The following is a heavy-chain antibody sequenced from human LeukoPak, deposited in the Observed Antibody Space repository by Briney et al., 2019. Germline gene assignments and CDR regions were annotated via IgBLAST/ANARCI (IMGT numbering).Heavy chain of an antibody. J-gene: IGHJ5*02. V-gene: IGHV3-7*01. D-gene: IGHD3-3*01. CDR1: GFTFSSYW. Sequence: GGSLRLSCAASGFTFSSYWMSWVRQAPGKGLEWVANIKQDGSEKCYVDSVKGRFTISRDNAKNSLYLQMNSLRAEDTAVYYCARTLHYYDFWSGPPQSDYWFDPWGQGTLVTVSS. CDR3: ARTLHYYDFWSGPPQSDYWFDP. CDR2: IKQDGSEK.